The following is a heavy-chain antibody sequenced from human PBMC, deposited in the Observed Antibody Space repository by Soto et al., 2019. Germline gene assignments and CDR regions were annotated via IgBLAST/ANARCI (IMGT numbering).Heavy chain of an antibody. CDR3: ARDGGEQLVPPLYYYYGMDV. CDR2: IWYDGSNK. J-gene: IGHJ6*02. V-gene: IGHV3-33*01. Sequence: QVQLVESGGGVVQPGRSLRLSCAASGFTFSSYGMHWVRQAPGKGLEWVAVIWYDGSNKYYADSVKGRFTISRDNSKNALYLQMNSLRAEDTAVYYYARDGGEQLVPPLYYYYGMDVWGQGTTVTVSS. CDR1: GFTFSSYG. D-gene: IGHD6-6*01.